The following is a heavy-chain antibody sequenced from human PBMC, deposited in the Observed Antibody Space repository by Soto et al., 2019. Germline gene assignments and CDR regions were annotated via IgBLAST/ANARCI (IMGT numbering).Heavy chain of an antibody. CDR1: GYTFTGYY. J-gene: IGHJ4*02. CDR2: INPNSGGT. Sequence: ASVKVSCKASGYTFTGYYMHWVRQAPGQGLEWMGWINPNSGGTNYAQKFQGRVTMTRDTSISTAYMELSRLRSDDTAVYYCAGDGAEDYDILTGPQYYFDYWGQGTLVTVSS. D-gene: IGHD3-9*01. CDR3: AGDGAEDYDILTGPQYYFDY. V-gene: IGHV1-2*02.